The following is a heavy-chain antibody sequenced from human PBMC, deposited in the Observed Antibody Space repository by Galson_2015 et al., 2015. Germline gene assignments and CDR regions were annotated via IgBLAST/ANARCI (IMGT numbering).Heavy chain of an antibody. V-gene: IGHV3-48*02. D-gene: IGHD2-2*01. CDR2: ISSSSSTI. J-gene: IGHJ4*02. CDR1: GFTFGSSR. Sequence: ALSPSCAASGFTFGSSRMNWVRQAPGEGLEWVSYISSSSSTIYYADSVKGRFTISRDNAKNSLYLQMNSLRDEDTAVYYCARRYCSSTRCYSDYRGQGSLVSVSS. CDR3: ARRYCSSTRCYSDY.